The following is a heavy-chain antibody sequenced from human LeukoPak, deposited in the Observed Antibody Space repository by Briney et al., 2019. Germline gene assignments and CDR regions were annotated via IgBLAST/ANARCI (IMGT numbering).Heavy chain of an antibody. CDR2: IKSKIDGGTT. V-gene: IGHV3-15*01. J-gene: IGHJ4*02. D-gene: IGHD1-1*01. Sequence: KTGGSLRLSCAASGFTFSDAWMSWVRRAPGKGLEWVGRIKSKIDGGTTDYAAPVKGRFSISRDDTKNTLYLQMVSLKTEDTAMYFCTTDHYNWNDVGYWGQGTLVTVSS. CDR3: TTDHYNWNDVGY. CDR1: GFTFSDAW.